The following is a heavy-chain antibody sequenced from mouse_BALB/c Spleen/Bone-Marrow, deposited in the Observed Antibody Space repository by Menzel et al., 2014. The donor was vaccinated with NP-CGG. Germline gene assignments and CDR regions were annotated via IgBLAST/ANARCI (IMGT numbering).Heavy chain of an antibody. Sequence: QLQRSGAELVKPGASVKLSCTASGFNIKDTYMHWVKQRPEQGLEWIGRIDPANGNTKYDPKFQGKATITADTSSNTAYLQLSSLTSEDTAVYYCARWEYYAMDYWGQGASVTVSS. CDR2: IDPANGNT. J-gene: IGHJ4*01. D-gene: IGHD4-1*01. V-gene: IGHV14-3*02. CDR1: GFNIKDTY. CDR3: ARWEYYAMDY.